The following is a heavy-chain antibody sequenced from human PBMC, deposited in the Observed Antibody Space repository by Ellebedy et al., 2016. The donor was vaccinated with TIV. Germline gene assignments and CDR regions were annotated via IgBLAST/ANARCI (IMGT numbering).Heavy chain of an antibody. V-gene: IGHV3-30*01. CDR3: AREVYNGGGLGDLDC. D-gene: IGHD3-16*01. Sequence: GESLKISCTASGFTFSSFAMQWVRQAPGKGLEWVAVMSSDGSLKYYADSVKGRFTISRDNSRNTLNLQMNSLRAEDTDVYYCAREVYNGGGLGDLDCWGQGTLVTVSS. CDR2: MSSDGSLK. J-gene: IGHJ4*02. CDR1: GFTFSSFA.